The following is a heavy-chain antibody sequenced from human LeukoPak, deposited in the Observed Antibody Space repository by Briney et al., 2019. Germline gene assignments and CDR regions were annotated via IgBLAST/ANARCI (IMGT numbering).Heavy chain of an antibody. Sequence: GGSLRLSCAASGFTFSSYAMHWVRQAPGKGLEWVAVISYDGSNKYYADSVKGRFTISRDNSKNTLYLQMNSLRAEDTAVYYCAKVGGGGTMVRGVILTLDYWGQGTLVTVSS. V-gene: IGHV3-30*04. J-gene: IGHJ4*02. CDR1: GFTFSSYA. D-gene: IGHD3-10*01. CDR3: AKVGGGGTMVRGVILTLDY. CDR2: ISYDGSNK.